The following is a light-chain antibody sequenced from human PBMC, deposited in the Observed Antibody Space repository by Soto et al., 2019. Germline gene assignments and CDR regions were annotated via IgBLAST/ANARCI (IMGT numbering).Light chain of an antibody. Sequence: QSALTQPASVPGSPGQSITISCSGTSSDIGAYNYVSWYQQHPGKAPKLMIYDVATRPSGVSDRFSASKSGNTASLTISGLQAEDEADYYCSSYTTSVTWVFGGGTKVTVL. CDR2: DVA. CDR1: SSDIGAYNY. V-gene: IGLV2-14*01. CDR3: SSYTTSVTWV. J-gene: IGLJ3*02.